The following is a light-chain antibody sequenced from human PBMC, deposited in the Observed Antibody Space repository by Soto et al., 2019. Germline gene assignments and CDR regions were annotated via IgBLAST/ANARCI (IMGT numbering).Light chain of an antibody. Sequence: IQMTQSPSSLSASVGDTVIVTCRASQGIRNYLNWFQQKPGKAPKRLISVASTLQSGVPSRFSGSGSGTEFTLTISSLQPEDSATYYCLQHNTYPYTFGQGTRLEIK. V-gene: IGKV1-17*01. J-gene: IGKJ5*01. CDR1: QGIRNY. CDR3: LQHNTYPYT. CDR2: VAS.